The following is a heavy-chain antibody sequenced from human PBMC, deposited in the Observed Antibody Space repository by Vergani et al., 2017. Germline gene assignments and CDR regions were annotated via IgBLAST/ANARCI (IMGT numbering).Heavy chain of an antibody. D-gene: IGHD6-13*01. J-gene: IGHJ4*02. Sequence: VQLVQSGAEVKKPGASVKVSCKASGYTFSTYVMNWVRQAPGKGLEWISCISTTSSYIYYADSVKGRVTISRDNAKNSLYLQMNSLRAEDTAVYDCARRRVSSVGLIDYWGQGTLVTVSS. CDR3: ARRRVSSVGLIDY. CDR1: GYTFSTYV. V-gene: IGHV3-21*01. CDR2: ISTTSSYI.